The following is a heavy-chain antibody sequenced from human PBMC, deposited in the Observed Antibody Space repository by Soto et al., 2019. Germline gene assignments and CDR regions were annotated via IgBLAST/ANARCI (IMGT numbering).Heavy chain of an antibody. CDR1: GFTFRSYS. D-gene: IGHD3-22*01. V-gene: IGHV3-48*02. CDR3: ASDPRDSYYYYYGMDV. CDR2: ISSSSSTI. J-gene: IGHJ6*02. Sequence: PGGSLRLSCAASGFTFRSYSMNWVRQAPGKGLEWVSYISSSSSTIYYADSVKGRFTISRDNAKNSLYLQMNSLRDEDTAVYYSASDPRDSYYYYYGMDVWGQGTTVTVSS.